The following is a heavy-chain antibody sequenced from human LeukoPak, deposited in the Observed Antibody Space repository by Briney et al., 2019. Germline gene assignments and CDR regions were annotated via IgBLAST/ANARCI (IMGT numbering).Heavy chain of an antibody. Sequence: PSETLSLTCTVSGGSISSYYWSWIRQPAGKGLEWIGRIYTSGSTNYNPSLKSRVTMSVDTSKNQFSLKLSSVTAADTAVYYCARDLGLAYYYDSSQGFDPWGQGALITVSS. CDR2: IYTSGST. CDR3: ARDLGLAYYYDSSQGFDP. CDR1: GGSISSYY. D-gene: IGHD3-22*01. V-gene: IGHV4-4*07. J-gene: IGHJ5*02.